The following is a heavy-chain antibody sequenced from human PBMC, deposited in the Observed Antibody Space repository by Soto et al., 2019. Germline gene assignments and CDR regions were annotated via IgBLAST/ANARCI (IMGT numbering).Heavy chain of an antibody. CDR2: IGTAGDT. V-gene: IGHV3-13*01. CDR1: GFTFSSYD. D-gene: IGHD3-10*01. J-gene: IGHJ6*02. Sequence: GGSLRLSCAASGFTFSSYDMHWVRQATGKGLEWVSAIGTAGDTYYPGSVKGRFTISRENAKNSLYLQMNSLRAGDTAVYYCARGGEDRSLLWFGELFRYGMDVWGQGTTVTLSS. CDR3: ARGGEDRSLLWFGELFRYGMDV.